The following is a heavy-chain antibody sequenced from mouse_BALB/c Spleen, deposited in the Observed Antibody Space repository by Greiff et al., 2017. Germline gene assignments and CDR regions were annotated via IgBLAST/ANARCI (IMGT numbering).Heavy chain of an antibody. V-gene: IGHV5-6-5*01. Sequence: EVQVVESGGGLVKPGGSLKLSCAASGFTFSSYAMSWVRQTPEKRLEWVASISSGGSTYYPDSVKGRFTISRDNARNILYLQMSSLRSEDTAMYYCARGEITTTDYWGQGTTLTVSS. CDR2: ISSGGST. J-gene: IGHJ2*01. D-gene: IGHD1-1*01. CDR3: ARGEITTTDY. CDR1: GFTFSSYA.